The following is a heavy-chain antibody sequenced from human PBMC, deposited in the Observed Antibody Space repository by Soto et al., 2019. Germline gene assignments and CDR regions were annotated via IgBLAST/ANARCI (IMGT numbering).Heavy chain of an antibody. CDR1: GYIFSNYY. J-gene: IGHJ3*02. V-gene: IGHV1-46*01. CDR2: FNPSGDAT. CDR3: AIRGMSKIGFDT. Sequence: QVQLVQSGAEVKKPGTSVKVSCKASGYIFSNYYMHWVRQAPGQGLEWMGVFNPSGDATHYAQSFQGRVSVTMDTCTSTVYMELSTLTSEDSAVYYCAIRGMSKIGFDTWGQGTMVTVSS. D-gene: IGHD3-10*01.